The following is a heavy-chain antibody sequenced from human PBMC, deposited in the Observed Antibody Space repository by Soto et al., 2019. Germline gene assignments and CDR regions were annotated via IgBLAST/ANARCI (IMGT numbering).Heavy chain of an antibody. Sequence: PSETLSLTCAVYGGSFSGYYWSWIRQPPGKGLEWIGEINHSGSTNYNPSLKSRVTISVDTSKNQFSLKLSSVTAADTAVYYFARSMITFGGVIVHFDYWGQGTLVTVSS. CDR3: ARSMITFGGVIVHFDY. V-gene: IGHV4-34*01. CDR1: GGSFSGYY. CDR2: INHSGST. J-gene: IGHJ4*02. D-gene: IGHD3-16*02.